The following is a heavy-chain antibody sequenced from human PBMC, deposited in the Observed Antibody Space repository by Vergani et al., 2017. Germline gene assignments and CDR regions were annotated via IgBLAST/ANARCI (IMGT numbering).Heavy chain of an antibody. CDR3: WSPGSYDL. CDR2: MRQDGTDK. J-gene: IGHJ3*01. D-gene: IGHD3-9*01. CDR1: GLTLNTYC. Sequence: VQILQSGGGVVQPGGSLRLSCTLSGLTLNTYCIHWVRQAPGKGLEWVANMRQDGTDKFYVDSVKGRFTTSRDNAKKSVYLQMNRLKEEDTAVYFCWSPGSYDLWGQGAMVTVSS. V-gene: IGHV3-7*01.